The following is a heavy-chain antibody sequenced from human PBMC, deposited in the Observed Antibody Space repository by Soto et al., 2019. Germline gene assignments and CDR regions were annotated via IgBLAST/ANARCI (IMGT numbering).Heavy chain of an antibody. V-gene: IGHV6-1*01. CDR1: GDSVSSNSAA. Sequence: SQTLSLTCAISGDSVSSNSAAWNWIRQSPSRGLEWLGRTYYRSKWYNDYAVSVKSRITINPDTSKNQFSLQPNSVTPEDTAVYYCARDNYDSSGYYYEVSPFDYWGQGTLVTVSS. J-gene: IGHJ4*02. CDR3: ARDNYDSSGYYYEVSPFDY. CDR2: TYYRSKWYN. D-gene: IGHD3-22*01.